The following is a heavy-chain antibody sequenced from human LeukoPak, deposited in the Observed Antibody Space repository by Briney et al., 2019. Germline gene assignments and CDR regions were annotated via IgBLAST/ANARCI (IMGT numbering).Heavy chain of an antibody. Sequence: ASVKVSCKASGYTFTGYYMHWVRQAPGQGIEWMGWINPNSGGTNYAQKFQGRVTMTRDTSISTAYMELSRLRSDDTAVYYCARGVEQQLPRGYYYGMDVWGQGTTVTVSS. D-gene: IGHD6-13*01. CDR1: GYTFTGYY. CDR3: ARGVEQQLPRGYYYGMDV. CDR2: INPNSGGT. J-gene: IGHJ6*02. V-gene: IGHV1-2*02.